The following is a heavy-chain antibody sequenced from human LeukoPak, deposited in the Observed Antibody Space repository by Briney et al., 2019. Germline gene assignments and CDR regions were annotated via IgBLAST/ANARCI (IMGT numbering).Heavy chain of an antibody. J-gene: IGHJ6*02. D-gene: IGHD2-21*02. CDR1: GYTFIGYY. V-gene: IGHV1-2*02. Sequence: ASVKVSCKACGYTFIGYYMHWVRQAPGQGLEWMGWINPNSGGTNYAQKFQGRVTMTRDTSISTAYMELSRLRSDDTAVYYCARLAYCGGDCYWHGMDVWGQGTTVTVSS. CDR3: ARLAYCGGDCYWHGMDV. CDR2: INPNSGGT.